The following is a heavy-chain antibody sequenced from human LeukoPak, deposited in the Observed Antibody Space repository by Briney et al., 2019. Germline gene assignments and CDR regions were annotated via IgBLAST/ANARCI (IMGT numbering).Heavy chain of an antibody. CDR2: ISSSGSTI. D-gene: IGHD5-24*01. Sequence: GGSLRLSCAASGFTFSDYYMSWIRQAPGKGLEWVSYISSSGSTIYYADSVKGRFTISRDNAKNSLYLQMNSLRAEDTAVYYCARDRTMAHVLTALLWGQGTLVTVSS. CDR3: ARDRTMAHVLTALL. CDR1: GFTFSDYY. J-gene: IGHJ4*02. V-gene: IGHV3-11*01.